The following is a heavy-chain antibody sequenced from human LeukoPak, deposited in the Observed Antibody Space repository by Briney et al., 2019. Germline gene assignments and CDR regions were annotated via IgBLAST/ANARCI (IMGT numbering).Heavy chain of an antibody. CDR1: GFTFSSYA. CDR2: IKQDGSTK. D-gene: IGHD6-13*01. Sequence: PGGSLRLSCAASGFTFSSYAMSWVRQAPGKGLEWVANIKQDGSTKYYVDSVKGRFTISRDNAKNSLYLQMNSLRAEDTAVYYCARIGYSSSCLDYWGQGTLVTVSS. V-gene: IGHV3-7*05. CDR3: ARIGYSSSCLDY. J-gene: IGHJ4*02.